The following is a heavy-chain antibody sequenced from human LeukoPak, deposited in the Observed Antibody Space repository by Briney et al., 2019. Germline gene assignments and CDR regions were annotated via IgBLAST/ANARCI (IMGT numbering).Heavy chain of an antibody. J-gene: IGHJ4*02. CDR1: GYSFTNTW. D-gene: IGHD3-10*01. V-gene: IGHV5-51*01. Sequence: GGSLKISFQCSGYSFTNTWIGWVRLMPGKGLGWMGSIYPLDSDTRYSPSFQGQVTISADKSITTAYLQSSILRASDTAMYYCATVNGSHWVFGYWGQGTLVTVAS. CDR2: IYPLDSDT. CDR3: ATVNGSHWVFGY.